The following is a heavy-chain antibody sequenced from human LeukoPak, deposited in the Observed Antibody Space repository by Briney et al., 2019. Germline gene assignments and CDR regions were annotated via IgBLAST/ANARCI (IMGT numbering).Heavy chain of an antibody. J-gene: IGHJ1*01. CDR3: AKDRAASTTGGYFGS. CDR1: GFSFSAFA. CDR2: IKYDGSEK. V-gene: IGHV3-30*02. Sequence: PGGSLRLSFAASGFSFSAFAMHWVRQAPGKGLEWLAFIKYDGSEKYHADSVKGRLTISRDNSKETLYLQMNSLRGEDTAVYYCAKDRAASTTGGYFGSWAQGAPVIVSS. D-gene: IGHD4-17*01.